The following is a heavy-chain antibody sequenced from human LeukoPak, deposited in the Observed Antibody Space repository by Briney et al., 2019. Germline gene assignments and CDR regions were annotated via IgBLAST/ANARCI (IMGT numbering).Heavy chain of an antibody. CDR1: GFTFRNYA. CDR3: AKRHGYDNDWLDY. V-gene: IGHV3-23*01. Sequence: GGSLRLSCAASGFTFRNYAMTWVRQAPGKGLEWVSAVSGGGGSTYYADSVKGRFTISRDNSKNTLCLQMNSLRAEDTAVYYCAKRHGYDNDWLDYWGQGTLVTVSS. J-gene: IGHJ4*02. D-gene: IGHD3-22*01. CDR2: VSGGGGST.